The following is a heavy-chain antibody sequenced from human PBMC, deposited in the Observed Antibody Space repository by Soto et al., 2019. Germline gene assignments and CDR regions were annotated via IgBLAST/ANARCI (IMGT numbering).Heavy chain of an antibody. CDR1: GYTFTSYA. J-gene: IGHJ6*02. D-gene: IGHD6-19*01. V-gene: IGHV1-69*13. CDR2: IIPIFGTA. Sequence: SVKVSSKASGYTFTSYAMHWVRQAPGQGLEWMGGIIPIFGTANYAQKFQGRVTITADESTSTAYMELSSLRSEDTAVYYCARAGIAVAGYYYYGMDVWGQGATVTVSS. CDR3: ARAGIAVAGYYYYGMDV.